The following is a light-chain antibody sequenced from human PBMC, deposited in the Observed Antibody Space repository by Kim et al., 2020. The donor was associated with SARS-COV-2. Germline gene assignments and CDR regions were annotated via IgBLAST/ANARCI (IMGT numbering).Light chain of an antibody. J-gene: IGLJ2*01. Sequence: SSELTQDPAVSVALGQTVRITCQGDSLRSYYATWYQQKPGQAPILVIYGKNNRLSGIPDRFSGSTSGNTASLTITGTQAGDEADYYCNSRDSNANVVFGG. CDR1: SLRSYY. CDR2: GKN. V-gene: IGLV3-19*01. CDR3: NSRDSNANVV.